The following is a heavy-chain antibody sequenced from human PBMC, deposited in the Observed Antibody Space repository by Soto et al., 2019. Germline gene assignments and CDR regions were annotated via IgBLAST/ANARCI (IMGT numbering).Heavy chain of an antibody. D-gene: IGHD5-18*01. J-gene: IGHJ4*02. CDR2: ISTASNII. Sequence: PGGSLRLSCATSGFSFGSYSMNWVRQAPGRGLEWISYISTASNIIDYADSVRGRFTVSRDNANHSLFLQMNSLRDEDSAVYYCARDSFRGFNYGFEYWGPGTLVTVSS. V-gene: IGHV3-48*02. CDR3: ARDSFRGFNYGFEY. CDR1: GFSFGSYS.